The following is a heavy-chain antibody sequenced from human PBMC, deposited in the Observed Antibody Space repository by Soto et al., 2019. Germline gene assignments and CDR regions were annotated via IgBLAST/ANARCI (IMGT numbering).Heavy chain of an antibody. V-gene: IGHV4-4*02. CDR2: IYHIGST. CDR3: ASQEGYYGDS. J-gene: IGHJ4*02. CDR1: GGSISSSNW. D-gene: IGHD3-22*01. Sequence: PSETLSLTCAVSGGSISSSNWWSWVRQPPGKVLEWIGKIYHIGSTHYNPSLKSRVTISVDRSKNLFSLKVTSVTAAYMAVYYCASQEGYYGDSWGQGTLVTVSS.